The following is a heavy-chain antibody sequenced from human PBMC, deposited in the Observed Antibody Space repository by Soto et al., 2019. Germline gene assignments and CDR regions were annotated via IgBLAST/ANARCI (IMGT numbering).Heavy chain of an antibody. J-gene: IGHJ4*02. CDR1: GGTFSSYA. V-gene: IGHV1-69*01. D-gene: IGHD3-16*02. CDR3: ARAYPIRLGELSSLGY. Sequence: QVQLVQSGAEVQKPASSVKVSCNASGGTFSSYAISWVRQAPGLGLEWMGGIIPIFGTANYAQKFQGRVTITADESTSTAYMELSSLRSEDTAVYYCARAYPIRLGELSSLGYWGQGTLVTVSS. CDR2: IIPIFGTA.